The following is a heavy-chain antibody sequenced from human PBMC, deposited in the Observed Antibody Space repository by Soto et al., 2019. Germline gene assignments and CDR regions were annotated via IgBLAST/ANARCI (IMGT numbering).Heavy chain of an antibody. V-gene: IGHV1-8*01. CDR1: GYTFTSYD. Sequence: ASVKVSCKASGYTFTSYDINWVRQATGQGLEWMGWMNPKRGNTGYAQKFQGRVTMTRNTSISTAYMELSSLGSEDTAVYYCAGGPPPVAYDFWSGYYISDYWGQGTLVTVSS. CDR3: AGGPPPVAYDFWSGYYISDY. CDR2: MNPKRGNT. D-gene: IGHD3-3*01. J-gene: IGHJ4*02.